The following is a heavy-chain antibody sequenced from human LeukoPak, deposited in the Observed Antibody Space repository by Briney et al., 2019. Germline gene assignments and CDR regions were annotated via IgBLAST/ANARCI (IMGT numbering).Heavy chain of an antibody. CDR3: ARESGRAAAGSDY. Sequence: GGSPRLSCAASGFTFSSYGMHWVRQAPGKGLEWVAVIWYDGSNKYYADSVKGRFTVSRDNSKNTLYLQMNSLRAEDTAVYYCARESGRAAAGSDYWGQGTLVTVSS. D-gene: IGHD6-13*01. CDR2: IWYDGSNK. CDR1: GFTFSSYG. V-gene: IGHV3-33*01. J-gene: IGHJ4*02.